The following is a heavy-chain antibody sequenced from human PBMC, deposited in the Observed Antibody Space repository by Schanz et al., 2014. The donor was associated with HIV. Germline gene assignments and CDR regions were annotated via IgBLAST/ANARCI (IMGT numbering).Heavy chain of an antibody. CDR2: ITWNNKVV. V-gene: IGHV3-9*01. D-gene: IGHD1-26*01. CDR1: GFTFNNYA. Sequence: EVQLLEFGGGSVRPGESLRLSCLASGFTFNNYAMSWVRQAPGKGLEWVSGITWNNKVVAYADSVKGRFSISRDTANKSLHLHMTNLKVEDTAFYYCVKDFTDSKGGFDCWGQGALVIVSS. J-gene: IGHJ4*02. CDR3: VKDFTDSKGGFDC.